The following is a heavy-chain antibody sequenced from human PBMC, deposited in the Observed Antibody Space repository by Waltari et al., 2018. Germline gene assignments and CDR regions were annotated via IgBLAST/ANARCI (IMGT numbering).Heavy chain of an antibody. CDR1: GYTFTSYD. CDR2: RNPNRGKT. D-gene: IGHD2-15*01. CDR3: ASGLRVVTDY. J-gene: IGHJ4*02. Sequence: QVQLVQSGAEVKKPGASVKVSCKASGYTFTSYDINWVRHATGQGLEWMGWRNPNRGKTGYAQKFQGRVTMIRNTSISTPYMALSSLRSEDTALYYCASGLRVVTDYWGQGTLVTVSS. V-gene: IGHV1-8*01.